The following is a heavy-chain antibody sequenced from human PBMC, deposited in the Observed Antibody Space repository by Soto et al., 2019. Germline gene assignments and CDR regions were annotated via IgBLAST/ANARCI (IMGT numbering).Heavy chain of an antibody. V-gene: IGHV4-39*02. CDR3: ARLVVVATVDKA. CDR1: GCCIRYNRYY. Sequence: XETLWLSCSVSGCCIRYNRYYWGWIRQPPGKGLEWVGGIFYTGTTYYSPSLKDRVTISVDTSKNSFSLNLTSVTAADTAVYFCARLVVVATVDKAWGQGTPVT. J-gene: IGHJ1*01. CDR2: IFYTGTT. D-gene: IGHD5-12*01.